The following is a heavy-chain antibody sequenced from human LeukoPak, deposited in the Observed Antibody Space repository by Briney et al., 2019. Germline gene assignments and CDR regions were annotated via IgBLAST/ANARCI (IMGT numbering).Heavy chain of an antibody. V-gene: IGHV1-69-2*01. J-gene: IGHJ4*02. CDR2: VDPEDGET. CDR1: GYTFTDYY. Sequence: ASVKISCKASGYTFTDYYMHWVQQAPGKGLEWMGRVDPEDGETIYAEKFQGRVTITADTSTDTAYMELSSLRSEDTAVYYCATLHVDTARGWGQGTLVTVSS. CDR3: ATLHVDTARG. D-gene: IGHD5-18*01.